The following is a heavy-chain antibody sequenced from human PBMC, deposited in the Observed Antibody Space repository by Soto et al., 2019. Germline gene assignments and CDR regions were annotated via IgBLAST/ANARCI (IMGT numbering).Heavy chain of an antibody. V-gene: IGHV2-70*01. CDR2: IDWDDDK. D-gene: IGHD6-19*01. CDR1: GFSLSTSGLC. CDR3: ARIRGSSGWLDY. Sequence: GPTLVNPTRPLTLTCTFSGFSLSTSGLCVSWIRQPPGKALEWLALIDWDDDKYYSTSLKTRLTISKDTSKNQVVLTMTNMDPVDTATYYCARIRGSSGWLDYLGQGTLVTVSS. J-gene: IGHJ4*02.